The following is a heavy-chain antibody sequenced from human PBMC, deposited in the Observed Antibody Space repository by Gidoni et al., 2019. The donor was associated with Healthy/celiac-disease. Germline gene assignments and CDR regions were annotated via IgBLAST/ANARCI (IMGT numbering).Heavy chain of an antibody. D-gene: IGHD7-27*01. J-gene: IGHJ3*02. CDR3: ARVVLGSDAFDI. CDR1: GFTFSSYS. Sequence: EVQLVESGGGLVKPGGSLRLSCAASGFTFSSYSMNWVRPAPGKGLEWVSSISSSSSYIYYADSVKGRFTISRDNAKNSLYLQMNSLRAEDTAVYYCARVVLGSDAFDIWGQGTMVTVSS. V-gene: IGHV3-21*01. CDR2: ISSSSSYI.